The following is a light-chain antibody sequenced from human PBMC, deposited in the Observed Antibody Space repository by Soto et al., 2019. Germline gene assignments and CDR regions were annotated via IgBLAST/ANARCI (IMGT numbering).Light chain of an antibody. CDR1: QSVSIK. V-gene: IGKV3-15*01. Sequence: EIEMTQSPSAVSVSPRERATLSCRDSQSVSIKLAWYQQRPGQAPRLLIYDTSTRATGIPARFSGSGSGTEFTLTISSLQSEDFAVYYCQQYNNWPPITFGQGARLEIK. J-gene: IGKJ5*01. CDR2: DTS. CDR3: QQYNNWPPIT.